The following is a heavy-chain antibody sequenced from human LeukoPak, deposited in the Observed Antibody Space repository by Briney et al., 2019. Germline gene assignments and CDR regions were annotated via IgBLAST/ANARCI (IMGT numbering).Heavy chain of an antibody. V-gene: IGHV1-2*02. D-gene: IGHD2-15*01. CDR3: AMEDDYSVY. CDR1: GYTFTGYY. J-gene: IGHJ4*02. CDR2: INPNSGGT. Sequence: ASVKVSCKASGYTFTGYYMHWGRQAPGQGLEWMGWINPNSGGTNYAQKFQGRVTMTRDKSISTAYMALSRLRSDDTAVYYCAMEDDYSVYWGQGTLVTVSS.